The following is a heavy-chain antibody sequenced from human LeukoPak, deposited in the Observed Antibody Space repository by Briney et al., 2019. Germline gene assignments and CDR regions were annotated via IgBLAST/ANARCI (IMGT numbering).Heavy chain of an antibody. D-gene: IGHD2-15*01. CDR2: ISSTSRTI. CDR3: ARGGGRLWFDP. Sequence: GGSLRLSCAASGFTFSAYGINWVRQAPGQGLEWVSYISSTSRTIHYADAVKGRFTISRDNAKNTQSPQINCLRAEDTAVYYCARGGGRLWFDPWGQGTLVTVSS. V-gene: IGHV3-48*01. CDR1: GFTFSAYG. J-gene: IGHJ5*02.